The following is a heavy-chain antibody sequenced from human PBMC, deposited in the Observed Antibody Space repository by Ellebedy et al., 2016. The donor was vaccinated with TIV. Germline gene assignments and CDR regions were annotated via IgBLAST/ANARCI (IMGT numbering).Heavy chain of an antibody. CDR1: GFSVSDDY. CDR2: IYGGGST. J-gene: IGHJ6*02. Sequence: GESLKISXAVSGFSVSDDYMTWVRQAPGKGLEWVSVIYGGGSTYYPGSLKGRFTMSRDNSKNTVYLQMNSLRVEDTAVYYCVREPKDYAMDVWGQGTTVTVSS. V-gene: IGHV3-53*01. CDR3: VREPKDYAMDV.